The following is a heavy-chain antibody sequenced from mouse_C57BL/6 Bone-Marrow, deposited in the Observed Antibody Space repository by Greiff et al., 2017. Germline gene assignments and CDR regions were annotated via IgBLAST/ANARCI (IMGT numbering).Heavy chain of an antibody. Sequence: QVQLKESGPELVKPGASVKISCKASGYAFSSSWMNWVKQRPGKGLERIGRIYPGDGDTNYNGKFKGKATLTADKSSSTAYMQLSSLTSEDSAVYFCARGYWYFDVWGTGTTVTVSS. V-gene: IGHV1-82*01. CDR1: GYAFSSSW. CDR3: ARGYWYFDV. CDR2: IYPGDGDT. J-gene: IGHJ1*03.